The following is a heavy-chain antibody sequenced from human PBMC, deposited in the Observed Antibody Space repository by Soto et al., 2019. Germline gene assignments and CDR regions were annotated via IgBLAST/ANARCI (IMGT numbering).Heavy chain of an antibody. CDR1: GYSFTSYW. Sequence: GESLKISCKGSGYSFTSYWIGWVRQMPGKGLEWMGIIYPGDSDTRYSPSFQGQVTISADKSISTAYLQWSSLKASDTAMYYCARAGDIVVVPAAMDYYYYGMDVWGQGTSVTVSS. CDR3: ARAGDIVVVPAAMDYYYYGMDV. V-gene: IGHV5-51*01. D-gene: IGHD2-2*01. CDR2: IYPGDSDT. J-gene: IGHJ6*02.